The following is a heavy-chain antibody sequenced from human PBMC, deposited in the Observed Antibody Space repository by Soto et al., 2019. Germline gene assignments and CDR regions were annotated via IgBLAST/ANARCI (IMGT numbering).Heavy chain of an antibody. V-gene: IGHV1-69*12. CDR2: IIPIFGTA. J-gene: IGHJ6*02. CDR3: ARSQHYYDSSGYYYYYGMDV. CDR1: GGTFSSYA. D-gene: IGHD3-22*01. Sequence: QVQLVQSGAEVKKPGSSVKVSCKASGGTFSSYAISWVRQAPGQGLEWMGGIIPIFGTANYAQKFQGRVTITADESTSTAYMELRSLRSEDTAVYYCARSQHYYDSSGYYYYYGMDVWGQGTTVTVSS.